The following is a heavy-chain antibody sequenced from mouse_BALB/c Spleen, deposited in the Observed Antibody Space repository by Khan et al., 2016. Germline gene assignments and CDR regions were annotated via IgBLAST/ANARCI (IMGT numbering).Heavy chain of an antibody. J-gene: IGHJ3*01. Sequence: VKLEESGPGLVVPSQSLSITCTVSGFSLTSYGVHWVRQPPGKGLEWLGVIWAGGSTNYNSALMSRLSISKDNSKSQVFLKMNSLQTDDTAMYYCARVGYLAWFAYWGQGTLVTVSA. V-gene: IGHV2-9*02. CDR2: IWAGGST. CDR1: GFSLTSYG. CDR3: ARVGYLAWFAY.